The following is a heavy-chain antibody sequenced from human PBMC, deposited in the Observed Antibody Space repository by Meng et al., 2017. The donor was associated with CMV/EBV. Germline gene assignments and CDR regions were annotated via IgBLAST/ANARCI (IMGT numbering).Heavy chain of an antibody. V-gene: IGHV1-2*02. CDR1: GYTFTDYY. Sequence: ASVKVSCKTSGYTFTDYYMHWVRQAPGQGLTWMGWINPNSGGTKYAQKFQGRVTMTRDTSISTAYMELSRLRSDDTAVYYCAREGGELTRNWFDPWGQGTLVTVSS. D-gene: IGHD3-9*01. CDR3: AREGGELTRNWFDP. CDR2: INPNSGGT. J-gene: IGHJ5*02.